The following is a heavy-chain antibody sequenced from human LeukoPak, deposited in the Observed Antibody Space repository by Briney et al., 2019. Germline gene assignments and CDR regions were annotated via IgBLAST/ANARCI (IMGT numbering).Heavy chain of an antibody. CDR3: ARDQPRAGVLAAIRRSLTTLAY. Sequence: GGSLRLSCAASGFTFSSYAMHWVRQAPGKGLEWVAFISYDGTNRHYADSVRGRFTISRDNSKNTLYLQMNSLRADDTAVYYCARDQPRAGVLAAIRRSLTTLAYWGQGTLVTVSS. CDR1: GFTFSSYA. CDR2: ISYDGTNR. V-gene: IGHV3-30*04. D-gene: IGHD5-12*01. J-gene: IGHJ4*02.